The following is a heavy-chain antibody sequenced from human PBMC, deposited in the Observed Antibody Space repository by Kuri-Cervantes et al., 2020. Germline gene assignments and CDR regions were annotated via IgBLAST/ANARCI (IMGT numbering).Heavy chain of an antibody. J-gene: IGHJ6*02. V-gene: IGHV1-8*01. CDR2: MNPNSGNT. CDR3: ARGFPSTPGERSWFYYYYGMDV. Sequence: ASVKVSCKASGYTFTSYDINWVRQATGQGLEWMGWMNPNSGNTGYAQKFQGRVTMTRNTSISTAYMELSSLRSEDTAVYYCARGFPSTPGERSWFYYYYGMDVWGQGTTVTVSS. D-gene: IGHD3-16*01. CDR1: GYTFTSYD.